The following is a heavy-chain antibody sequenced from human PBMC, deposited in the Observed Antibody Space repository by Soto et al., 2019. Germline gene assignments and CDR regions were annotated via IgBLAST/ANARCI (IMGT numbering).Heavy chain of an antibody. D-gene: IGHD2-2*01. J-gene: IGHJ4*02. CDR3: ATLYCSSTSCYFDY. V-gene: IGHV4-34*01. Sequence: SETLSLTCAVYSGSFSGYYWSWIRQPPGKGLEWIGEINHSGSTNYNPSLKSRVTISVDTSKNQFSLKLSSVTAADTAVYYCATLYCSSTSCYFDYWGQGTLVTVSS. CDR1: SGSFSGYY. CDR2: INHSGST.